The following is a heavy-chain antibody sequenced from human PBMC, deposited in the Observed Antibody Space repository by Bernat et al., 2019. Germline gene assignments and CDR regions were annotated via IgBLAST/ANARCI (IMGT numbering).Heavy chain of an antibody. D-gene: IGHD2-15*01. V-gene: IGHV3-30-3*01. J-gene: IGHJ3*02. CDR2: ISYDGSNK. Sequence: QVQLVESGGGVVQPGRSLRLSCAASGFTFSSYARHWVRQAPGKGLEWVAVISYDGSNKYYADSVKGRFTISRDNSKNTLYLQMNSLRAEDTAVYYCAREGDNDAFNIWGQGTMVTVSS. CDR1: GFTFSSYA. CDR3: AREGDNDAFNI.